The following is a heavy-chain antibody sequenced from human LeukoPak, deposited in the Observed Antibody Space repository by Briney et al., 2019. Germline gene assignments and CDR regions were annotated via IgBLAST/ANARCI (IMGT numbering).Heavy chain of an antibody. CDR1: GGSISGYY. Sequence: PSETLSLTCTVSGGSISGYYWSWIRQPAGKGLEWIGRTYTSGSTNYNPSLTSRVTMSVDTSKNHFSLKLSSVTASDTAVYYCARSPIPLGYCSGGSCYGWFDPWGQGTLVTVSS. D-gene: IGHD2-15*01. CDR2: TYTSGST. J-gene: IGHJ5*02. V-gene: IGHV4-4*07. CDR3: ARSPIPLGYCSGGSCYGWFDP.